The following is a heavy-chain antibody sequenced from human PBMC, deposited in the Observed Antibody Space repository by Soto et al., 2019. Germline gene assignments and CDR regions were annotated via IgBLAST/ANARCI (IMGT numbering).Heavy chain of an antibody. V-gene: IGHV1-3*01. J-gene: IGHJ6*02. D-gene: IGHD1-26*01. CDR1: GYTFTTYA. CDR2: INPASGHT. CDR3: GRSVVGATGEILYNAMDV. Sequence: QVQLVQSGAEVKKPGASVKVSCKASGYTFTTYALHWVRQAPGQRPEWMGWINPASGHTKYSKKFQDRVTITRDTSASPGSMELSSLRSEGTAVYYCGRSVVGATGEILYNAMDVWGQGTTVTVSS.